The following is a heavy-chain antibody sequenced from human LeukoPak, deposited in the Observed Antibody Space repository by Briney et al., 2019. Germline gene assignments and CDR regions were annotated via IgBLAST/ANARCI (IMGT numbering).Heavy chain of an antibody. CDR1: GYTFTSYD. J-gene: IGHJ4*02. Sequence: ASVKVSCKASGYTFTSYDINWVRQATGQRPEWMGWMNPNSGNTGYEQKFQGRATMTRNTSISTAYMELSSLRSEDTAVYYCARGSREMFSGSSIYDYWGQGTRVTVSS. CDR2: MNPNSGNT. V-gene: IGHV1-8*01. CDR3: ARGSREMFSGSSIYDY. D-gene: IGHD1-26*01.